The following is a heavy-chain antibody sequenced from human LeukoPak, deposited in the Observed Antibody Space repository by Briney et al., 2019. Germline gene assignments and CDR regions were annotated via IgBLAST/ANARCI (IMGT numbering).Heavy chain of an antibody. V-gene: IGHV3-48*01. CDR1: GFTFGSYG. J-gene: IGHJ4*02. CDR2: ISSSSNTI. Sequence: GGSLRLSCAASGFTFGSYGMIWVRQAPGKGLECISYISSSSNTIYYADSVKGRFTISRDNAKNSLYLQVSSLRAEDTAVYYCARDPGLMRAAACGDYWGQGTLVIVSS. CDR3: ARDPGLMRAAACGDY. D-gene: IGHD6-13*01.